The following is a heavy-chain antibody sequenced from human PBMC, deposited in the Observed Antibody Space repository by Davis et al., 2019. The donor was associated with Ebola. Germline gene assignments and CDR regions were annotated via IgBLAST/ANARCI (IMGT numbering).Heavy chain of an antibody. D-gene: IGHD5-24*01. CDR1: GFTFSSYA. CDR3: APCRDGYNPAFDY. J-gene: IGHJ4*02. Sequence: GGSLRLSCAASGFTFSSYAMHWVRQAPGKGLEWVAVISYDGSNKYYADSVKGRFTISRDNSKNTLYLQMNSLRAEDTAVYYCAPCRDGYNPAFDYWGQGTLVTVSS. CDR2: ISYDGSNK. V-gene: IGHV3-30-3*01.